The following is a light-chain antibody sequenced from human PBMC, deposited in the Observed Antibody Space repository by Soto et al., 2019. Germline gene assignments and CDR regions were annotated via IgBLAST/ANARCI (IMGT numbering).Light chain of an antibody. Sequence: QSALTQPASVSGSPGQSITISCTGSSNDVGGYNFVSWYQQHPGKAPKLLIYEVTTRPSGISDRFSGSRSGNTASLTISGLQPEDEADYYCGSYTSTDSLIFGGGTKLTVL. CDR2: EVT. CDR3: GSYTSTDSLI. J-gene: IGLJ2*01. CDR1: SNDVGGYNF. V-gene: IGLV2-14*01.